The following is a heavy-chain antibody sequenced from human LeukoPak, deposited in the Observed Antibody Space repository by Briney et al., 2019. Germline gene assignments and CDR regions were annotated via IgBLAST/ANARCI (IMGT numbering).Heavy chain of an antibody. CDR3: ARSARHCNNGVCFTDYYIDL. CDR1: GYTFTGYY. Sequence: GASVKVSCKASGYTFTGYYIHWVRQAPGQGLEWMGWINPNTGDTNYPQKFQGRVTMTRDTSISTAYMEMSSLTSDDTAVYYCARSARHCNNGVCFTDYYIDLWGKGTTVIVSS. V-gene: IGHV1-2*02. CDR2: INPNTGDT. J-gene: IGHJ6*03. D-gene: IGHD2-8*01.